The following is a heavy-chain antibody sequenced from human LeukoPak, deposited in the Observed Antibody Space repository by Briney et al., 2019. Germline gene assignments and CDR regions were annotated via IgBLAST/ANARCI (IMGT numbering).Heavy chain of an antibody. CDR1: GFTFSNYA. CDR3: ARENWDFDF. D-gene: IGHD7-27*01. CDR2: IRFNGN. Sequence: GGSLRLSCAASGFTFSNYAVHWVRQAPGKGLEWVASIRFNGNFYADYVKGRFTISRDNSKSTVSLQMDTLRTEDTALYYCARENWDFDFWGQGTLVTVSS. V-gene: IGHV3-30*02. J-gene: IGHJ4*02.